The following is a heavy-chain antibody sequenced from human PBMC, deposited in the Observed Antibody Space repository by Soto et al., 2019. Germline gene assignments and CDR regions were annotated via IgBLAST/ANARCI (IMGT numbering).Heavy chain of an antibody. CDR1: GGTFSSYP. J-gene: IGHJ4*02. V-gene: IGHV1-69*13. CDR2: IIPIFGTT. CDR3: AMIDYSSGSDY. D-gene: IGHD6-19*01. Sequence: SVKVSCKASGGTFSSYPLSWVRQAPGQGLEWMGGIIPIFGTTKYAQKFQGRVTIIADESTTTAYMELSSLRSEDTAVYYCAMIDYSSGSDYWGQGTLVTVSS.